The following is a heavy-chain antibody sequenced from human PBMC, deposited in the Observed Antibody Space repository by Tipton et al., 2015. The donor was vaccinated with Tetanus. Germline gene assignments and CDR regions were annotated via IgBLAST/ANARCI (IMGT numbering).Heavy chain of an antibody. J-gene: IGHJ4*02. Sequence: QLVQSGAEVKKPGESLNISCKASGYNFATFWIGWVRQKPGKGLEWMGIIFPGGSGSGVRYSPTFEGQVTISADKSTTTAYLQWDRLKVSDSAIYYCARHPDFWSGYYFDLWGQGTLVNVSS. CDR3: ARHPDFWSGYYFDL. V-gene: IGHV5-51*01. CDR1: GYNFATFW. D-gene: IGHD3-3*01. CDR2: IFPGGSGSGV.